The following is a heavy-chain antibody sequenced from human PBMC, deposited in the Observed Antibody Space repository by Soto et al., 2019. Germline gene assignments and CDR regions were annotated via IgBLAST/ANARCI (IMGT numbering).Heavy chain of an antibody. Sequence: QIQLQESGPGLVKPSQTLSLTCTVSGDSISSDDYYWTWIRQPPGQGLEWIGYIYYTGRTSYNPSLNSRLTISVETAKNQFSLKLNSASAADTAVYYCARDRSNSPDYFDFWGQGTLVTVSS. CDR1: GDSISSDDYY. CDR3: ARDRSNSPDYFDF. CDR2: IYYTGRT. J-gene: IGHJ4*02. V-gene: IGHV4-30-4*01. D-gene: IGHD6-6*01.